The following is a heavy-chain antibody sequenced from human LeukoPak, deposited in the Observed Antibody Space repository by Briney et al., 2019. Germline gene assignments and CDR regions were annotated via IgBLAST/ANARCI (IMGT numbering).Heavy chain of an antibody. CDR2: ISYSGST. CDR1: GGSISSYY. J-gene: IGHJ6*03. V-gene: IGHV4-59*01. Sequence: SETLSLTCTVSGGSISSYYWSWIRQPPGKGLEWIGYISYSGSTNCNPSLKSRVTISEDTSKNQFSLKLSSVTAADTAVYYCARSHYGNTDTNYYMDVWGKGTSVTVSS. D-gene: IGHD2/OR15-2a*01. CDR3: ARSHYGNTDTNYYMDV.